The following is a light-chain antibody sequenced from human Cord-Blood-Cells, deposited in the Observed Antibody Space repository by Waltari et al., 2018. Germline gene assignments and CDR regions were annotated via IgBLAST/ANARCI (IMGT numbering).Light chain of an antibody. Sequence: QSVLTQPPSASGTPGQRVTISCSGSSSNIGSNTVNWYQQLPGTAPKLLIYSNNQRPSGAPALFSGSKSGTSASLDISGLQSEDEADYYCAAWDDSLNGYVFGTGTKVTVL. CDR2: SNN. J-gene: IGLJ1*01. CDR3: AAWDDSLNGYV. V-gene: IGLV1-44*01. CDR1: SSNIGSNT.